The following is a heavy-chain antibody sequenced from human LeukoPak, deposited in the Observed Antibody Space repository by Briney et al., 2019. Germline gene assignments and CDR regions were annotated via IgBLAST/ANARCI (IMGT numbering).Heavy chain of an antibody. J-gene: IGHJ4*02. CDR1: GFTFSTYG. V-gene: IGHV3-33*01. CDR2: IWYDGSNK. CDR3: ARDLGPAPGISVGGSGFGY. D-gene: IGHD6-19*01. Sequence: GGSLRLSCAASGFTFSTYGMHWVRQAPGKGLEWVAVIWYDGSNKYYADSVKGRFTISRDNSKNTLYLQMNSLRAEDTAVYYCARDLGPAPGISVGGSGFGYWGQGTLVTVSS.